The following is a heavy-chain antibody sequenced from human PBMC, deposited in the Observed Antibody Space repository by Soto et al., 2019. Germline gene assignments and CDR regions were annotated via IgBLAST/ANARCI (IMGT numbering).Heavy chain of an antibody. Sequence: SVKVSCKASGGTVTDLGLHWVRQAPGQGLEWMGGIIPIFGTPNYAQKFQGRVIITADEFTSTAHMELSSLRSEDTAVYYCARGWDHYDTSGLLTWFDPWGQGTMVTVCS. CDR3: ARGWDHYDTSGLLTWFDP. CDR1: GGTVTDLG. J-gene: IGHJ5*02. V-gene: IGHV1-69*13. D-gene: IGHD3-22*01. CDR2: IIPIFGTP.